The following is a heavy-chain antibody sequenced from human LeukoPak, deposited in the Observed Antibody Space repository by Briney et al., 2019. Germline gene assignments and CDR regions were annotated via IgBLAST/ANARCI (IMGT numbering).Heavy chain of an antibody. CDR2: INHSGST. CDR3: ARDVLLGGWYYFDY. D-gene: IGHD3-3*01. CDR1: GGSFSGDY. V-gene: IGHV4-34*01. J-gene: IGHJ4*02. Sequence: SETLSLTCAVYGGSFSGDYWSWIRQPPGKGLEWIGEINHSGSTNYNPSLKSRVTMSVDTSKNQFSLKLSSVTAADTAVYYCARDVLLGGWYYFDYWGQGTLVTVSS.